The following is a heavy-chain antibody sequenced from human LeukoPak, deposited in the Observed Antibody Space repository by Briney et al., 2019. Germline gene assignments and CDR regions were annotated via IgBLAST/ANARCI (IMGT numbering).Heavy chain of an antibody. CDR1: GGSFSGYY. V-gene: IGHV4-34*01. J-gene: IGHJ4*02. D-gene: IGHD1-26*01. Sequence: SETLSLTCAVYGGSFSGYYWSWIRQPPGKGLEWIGEINHSGSTNYNPSLKSRVTISVDTSKNQFSLKLSSVTAADTAVYYCARGRVGATTLYWGQGTLVTVSS. CDR3: ARGRVGATTLY. CDR2: INHSGST.